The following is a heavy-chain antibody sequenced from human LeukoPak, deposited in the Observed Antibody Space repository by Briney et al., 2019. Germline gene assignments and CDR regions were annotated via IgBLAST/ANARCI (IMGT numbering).Heavy chain of an antibody. J-gene: IGHJ6*03. CDR3: ASMAAAGRYDYYYMDV. CDR1: GGSISSSSYY. CDR2: IYYSGST. V-gene: IGHV4-39*01. D-gene: IGHD6-13*01. Sequence: PSETLSLTCTVSGGSISSSSYYWGWIRQPPGKGLEWIGSIYYSGSTYYNPSLKSRVTISVDTSKNQFSLKLSSVTAADTAVYYCASMAAAGRYDYYYMDVWGKGTTVTVSS.